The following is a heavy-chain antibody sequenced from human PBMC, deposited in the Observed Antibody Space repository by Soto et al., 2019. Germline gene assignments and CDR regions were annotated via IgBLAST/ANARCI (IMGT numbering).Heavy chain of an antibody. CDR1: GFTFSTYG. D-gene: IGHD3-10*01. Sequence: QVQLVESGGGVVQPGRSLRLSCAASGFTFSTYGMHWVRQAPGKGLEWVAVIWYDGSNKYYADSVKGRFTISRDNSKDTLYLQVNSLRAEDTAVYYGAGDERDSGSLDYWGQGTLVSVSS. CDR3: AGDERDSGSLDY. V-gene: IGHV3-33*01. J-gene: IGHJ4*02. CDR2: IWYDGSNK.